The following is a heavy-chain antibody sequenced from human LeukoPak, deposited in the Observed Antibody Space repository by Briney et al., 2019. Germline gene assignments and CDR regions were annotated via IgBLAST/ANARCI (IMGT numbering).Heavy chain of an antibody. J-gene: IGHJ4*02. V-gene: IGHV3-23*01. CDR3: ANVDIVATIRD. CDR2: ISGSGGST. Sequence: GGSLRLSCAASGFTFSSYAMSWVRQAPGKGLEWVSAISGSGGSTYYADSVKGRFTISRDNSKNTLYLQMNSLRAEDTAVYYCANVDIVATIRDWGQGTLVTVSS. D-gene: IGHD5-12*01. CDR1: GFTFSSYA.